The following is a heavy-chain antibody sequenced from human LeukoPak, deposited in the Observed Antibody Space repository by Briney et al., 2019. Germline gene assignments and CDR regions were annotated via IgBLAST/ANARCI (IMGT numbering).Heavy chain of an antibody. D-gene: IGHD5-18*01. Sequence: GKSLKISCKASGYSFTSYWIGWVRQMPGKGLEWMGIIDPKTRYTPSFQGQVTISVDKSLTTADLQWNSLKASDTAMYYCARQTAMGRSGDYWGQGTLVTVSS. V-gene: IGHV5-51*01. CDR3: ARQTAMGRSGDY. J-gene: IGHJ4*02. CDR1: GYSFTSYW. CDR2: IDPKT.